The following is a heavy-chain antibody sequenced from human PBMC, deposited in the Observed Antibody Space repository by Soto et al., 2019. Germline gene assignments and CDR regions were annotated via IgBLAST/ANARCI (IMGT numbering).Heavy chain of an antibody. J-gene: IGHJ4*02. CDR3: ARDGSSRPTEY. D-gene: IGHD3-10*01. V-gene: IGHV3-66*01. Sequence: GGSLRLSCAASGFTFSAYYMSWARQAPGKGLEWVSVIYSGNTGTTYYAGSVKGRFTISRDISKNTVYLQMNSLRAEDTAVYYCARDGSSRPTEYWGQGTLVTVSS. CDR2: IYSGNTGTT. CDR1: GFTFSAYY.